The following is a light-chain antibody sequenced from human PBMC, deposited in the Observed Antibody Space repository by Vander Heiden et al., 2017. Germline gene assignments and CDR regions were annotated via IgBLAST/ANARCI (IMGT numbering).Light chain of an antibody. CDR3: QSYDSSVSGSV. CDR2: ANN. V-gene: IGLV1-40*01. J-gene: IGLJ2*01. Sequence: QSVLTQPPSVSGAPGQWVTIPCTGTGSNIGSGYDVHWYHQVPGTAPKLLIFANNNRPSGVPDRFSGSKSGTSASLAITGLQAEDEADYYCQSYDSSVSGSVFGGGTKLTVL. CDR1: GSNIGSGYD.